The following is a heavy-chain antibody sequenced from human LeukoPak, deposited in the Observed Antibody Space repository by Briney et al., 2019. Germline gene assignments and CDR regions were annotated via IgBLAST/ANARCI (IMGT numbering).Heavy chain of an antibody. CDR1: GFTFSPYS. Sequence: GGSLKLSCAASGFTFSPYSMNWVRQAAGNGLEWVSSISSSGTFIYYADSLQGRFTISRDSATNSLYLQMNNLRVEDTAIYYCAAKYYSSSPFDPWGQGTLVTVSS. V-gene: IGHV3-21*01. D-gene: IGHD2-2*01. CDR3: AAKYYSSSPFDP. J-gene: IGHJ5*02. CDR2: ISSSGTFI.